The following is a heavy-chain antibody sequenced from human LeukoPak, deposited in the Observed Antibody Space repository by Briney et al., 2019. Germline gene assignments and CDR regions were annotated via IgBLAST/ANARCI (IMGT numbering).Heavy chain of an antibody. CDR2: IYDSGAA. D-gene: IGHD3-10*01. Sequence: SDTLSLTCTVSGGSISPLYWGWIRQPPGKGLEFIGYIYDSGAANYNPSLKSRVSLSVDTSENQFSLKLSSVTAADTAVYYCARGGVAAKYYFDFWGQGTLVTVSS. CDR1: GGSISPLY. V-gene: IGHV4-59*11. J-gene: IGHJ4*02. CDR3: ARGGVAAKYYFDF.